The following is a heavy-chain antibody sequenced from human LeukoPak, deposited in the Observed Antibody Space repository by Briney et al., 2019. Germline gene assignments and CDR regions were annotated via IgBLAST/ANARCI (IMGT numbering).Heavy chain of an antibody. CDR1: GGSLSSGGYY. V-gene: IGHV4-61*02. D-gene: IGHD2-15*01. CDR2: LYTNGST. Sequence: PSETLSLTCTVSGGSLSSGGYYWSWIRQPAGKGLEWIGRLYTNGSTNYNPSLKSRATISVDTSKNQFSLKLSSVTAADTAVYYCARDRGYCSGGSCYSAYYFDYWGQGTLVTVSS. J-gene: IGHJ4*02. CDR3: ARDRGYCSGGSCYSAYYFDY.